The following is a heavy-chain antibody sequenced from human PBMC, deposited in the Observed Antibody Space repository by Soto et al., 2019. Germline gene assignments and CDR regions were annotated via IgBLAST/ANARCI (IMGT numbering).Heavy chain of an antibody. J-gene: IGHJ4*02. CDR1: GFTFSSYG. Sequence: GGSLRLSCTASGFTFSSYGMSWVRQAPEKGLEWVPGINWNGGSTGYADSVKGRFNISRDNAKNSLYLQMNSLRDEDTALYYCARGTYYYDSSGPRDFDYWGQGTLVTVSS. V-gene: IGHV3-20*04. CDR3: ARGTYYYDSSGPRDFDY. CDR2: INWNGGST. D-gene: IGHD3-22*01.